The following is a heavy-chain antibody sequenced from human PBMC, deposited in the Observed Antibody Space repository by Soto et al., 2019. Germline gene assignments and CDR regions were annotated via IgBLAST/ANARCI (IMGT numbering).Heavy chain of an antibody. V-gene: IGHV5-10-1*01. J-gene: IGHJ5*02. CDR1: GYSFTTSW. CDR2: IDPSDSFT. D-gene: IGHD5-18*01. CDR3: ARGGLGYGNWFDP. Sequence: GESLKISCKASGYSFTTSWINWVRQKAGKGLEWMGRIDPSDSFTNYSPSLEGHVTISVDKSISTAYLQWSGLKASDTAIYYCARGGLGYGNWFDPWGQGTLVTVSS.